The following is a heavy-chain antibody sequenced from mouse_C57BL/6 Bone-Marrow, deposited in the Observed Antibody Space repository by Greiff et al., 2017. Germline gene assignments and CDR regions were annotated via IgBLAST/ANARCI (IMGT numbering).Heavy chain of an antibody. CDR2: IYPRSGNT. V-gene: IGHV1-81*01. J-gene: IGHJ1*03. CDR1: GYTFTCYG. D-gene: IGHD1-1*01. Sequence: QVQLQQSGAELVKPGASVKISCKASGYTFTCYGICWVKQRTGQGLELIGAIYPRSGNTYYNEKFKGKATLTADKSSSTAYMELRSLTSEEAAVYCSARRYYSGNNKWYFDVWGTGTTVTVSS. CDR3: ARRYYSGNNKWYFDV.